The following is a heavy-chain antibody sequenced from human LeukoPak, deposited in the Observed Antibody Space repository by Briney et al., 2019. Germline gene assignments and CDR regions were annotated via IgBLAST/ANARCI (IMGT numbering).Heavy chain of an antibody. J-gene: IGHJ6*02. D-gene: IGHD1-26*01. V-gene: IGHV3-9*01. CDR3: AKDRGSGSYYYYYYGMDV. Sequence: PGRSLRLSCAASGFTFDDYAMHWVRQAPGKGLEWVSGMSWNSGSIGYADSVKGRFTISRDNAKNSLYLQMNSLRAEDTALYYCAKDRGSGSYYYYYYGMDVWGQGTTVTVSS. CDR1: GFTFDDYA. CDR2: MSWNSGSI.